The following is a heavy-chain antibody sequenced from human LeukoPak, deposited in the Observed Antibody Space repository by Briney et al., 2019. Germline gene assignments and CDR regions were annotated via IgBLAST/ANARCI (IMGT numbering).Heavy chain of an antibody. CDR1: GGSISSSSHY. CDR2: IYYTGTT. V-gene: IGHV4-39*07. Sequence: ASETPSLTCTVSGGSISSSSHYWGWIRQPPGKGLEWIGSIYYTGTTYYNPSLKSRVTISVDTSKYQFSLKLSSVTAADTAVYYCARLPYYDSSGTNWGQGVLVTVSS. CDR3: ARLPYYDSSGTN. J-gene: IGHJ4*02. D-gene: IGHD3-22*01.